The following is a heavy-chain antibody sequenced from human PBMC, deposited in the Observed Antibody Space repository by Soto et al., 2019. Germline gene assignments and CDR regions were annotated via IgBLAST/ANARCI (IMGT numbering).Heavy chain of an antibody. CDR1: GGSISSSSY. Sequence: SETLSLTCTVSGGSISSSSYWGWIRQPPGKGLELIGSIFIIGSTYYNPSLKSRVTISVDTSKNQFSLKLSSVTAADTAVYYCRRSSRYSTDVWGQGTTVTVSS. D-gene: IGHD6-13*01. CDR3: RRSSRYSTDV. J-gene: IGHJ6*02. CDR2: IFIIGST. V-gene: IGHV4-39*01.